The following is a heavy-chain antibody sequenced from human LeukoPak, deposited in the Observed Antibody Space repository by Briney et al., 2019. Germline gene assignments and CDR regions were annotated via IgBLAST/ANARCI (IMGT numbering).Heavy chain of an antibody. D-gene: IGHD6-13*01. J-gene: IGHJ4*02. CDR1: GYTFTGYY. CDR3: ATSQSYGSSWIGVDY. V-gene: IGHV1-2*02. Sequence: ASVKVSCKASGYTFTGYYMHWVRQAPGQGLEWMGWINPNSGGTNYAQKFQGRVTMTRDTSISTAYMELSRLRSDDTAVYYCATSQSYGSSWIGVDYWGQGTLVTVSS. CDR2: INPNSGGT.